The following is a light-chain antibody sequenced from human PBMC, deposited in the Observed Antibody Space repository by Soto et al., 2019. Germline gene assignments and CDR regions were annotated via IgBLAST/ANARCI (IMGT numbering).Light chain of an antibody. J-gene: IGLJ2*01. V-gene: IGLV2-23*02. CDR2: EVS. CDR1: SSDVGTYNL. Sequence: QSALTQPASVSGSPGQSITISCTGTSSDVGTYNLVSWYRHHPGSAPRLMIYEVSKWPLGVSNRFSGSKSGNTASLTISGLQAEDEGDYYCCSYAGSNTLRFGGGTKLTVL. CDR3: CSYAGSNTLR.